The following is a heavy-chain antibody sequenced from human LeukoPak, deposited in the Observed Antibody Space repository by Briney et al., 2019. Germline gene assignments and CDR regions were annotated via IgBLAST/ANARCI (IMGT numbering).Heavy chain of an antibody. CDR1: GFTFDDYA. V-gene: IGHV3-43D*03. CDR3: AASGSSRLNYYYYMDV. D-gene: IGHD6-6*01. Sequence: QPGGSLVLSCAASGFTFDDYAIHWVRQAPGKGLEWVSLISWDGGSTYYADSVKGRFTISRDNSKNSLYLQMNSLRSEDTALYYCAASGSSRLNYYYYMDVWGKGTTVTVSS. J-gene: IGHJ6*03. CDR2: ISWDGGST.